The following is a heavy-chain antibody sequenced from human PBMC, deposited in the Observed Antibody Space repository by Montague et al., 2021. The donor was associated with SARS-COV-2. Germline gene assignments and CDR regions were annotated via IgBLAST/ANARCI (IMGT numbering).Heavy chain of an antibody. D-gene: IGHD2-2*01. CDR1: GGSFSGYY. CDR2: INHSGST. Sequence: SETLSLTCAVYGGSFSGYYWSWIRQPPGKGLEWIGEINHSGSTNYNASLKSRVTISVDTSKSQFSLNMSSVTAADTAVYYCARVRAVPAAMCIFTLGRSYYGMDVWGQGTTVTVSS. V-gene: IGHV4-34*01. J-gene: IGHJ6*02. CDR3: ARVRAVPAAMCIFTLGRSYYGMDV.